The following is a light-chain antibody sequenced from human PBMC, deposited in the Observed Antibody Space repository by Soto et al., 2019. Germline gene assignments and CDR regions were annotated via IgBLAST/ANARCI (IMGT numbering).Light chain of an antibody. Sequence: EIVLTQSPATLSLSPGERATLSCRASQSVSSYLAWYQQKPGQAPRLLIYDASNRATGIPARFSVSGSGTDFTLTISSLEPEDFAVYYCQQRGNWPRTFGQGTKLEIK. CDR3: QQRGNWPRT. J-gene: IGKJ2*01. CDR2: DAS. V-gene: IGKV3-11*01. CDR1: QSVSSY.